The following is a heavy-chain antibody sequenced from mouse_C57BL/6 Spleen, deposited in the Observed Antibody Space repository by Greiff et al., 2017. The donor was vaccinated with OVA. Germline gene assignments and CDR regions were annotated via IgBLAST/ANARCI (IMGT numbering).Heavy chain of an antibody. CDR3: TACYSNHWYFDV. Sequence: EVQLQQPGPELVTPGASVKLSCTASGFNINDDYMHWVNQTPEQGLEWIGCIDPENGDTEYASKFQGTATLTADTSSNTAYLQLSSLTSEDTAVYYCTACYSNHWYFDVWGTGTAVTGSS. J-gene: IGHJ1*03. CDR1: GFNINDDY. D-gene: IGHD2-5*01. V-gene: IGHV14-4*01. CDR2: IDPENGDT.